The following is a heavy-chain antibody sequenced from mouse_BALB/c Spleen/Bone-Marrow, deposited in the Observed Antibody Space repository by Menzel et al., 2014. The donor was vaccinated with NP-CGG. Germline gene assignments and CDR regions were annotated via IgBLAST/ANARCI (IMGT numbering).Heavy chain of an antibody. D-gene: IGHD2-4*01. CDR1: GFTFSDYY. J-gene: IGHJ4*01. Sequence: EVKLEESGGGLVQPGGSLCLSCATSGFTFSDYYIHWVRQPPGKALEWLGFIRNKAYGDTTEYSTSVKGRFTIYSDNSRRILCIQKNNRKVEESSNYYRAADIDYDSDGAEAMAYWGQGTPVTVSS. CDR2: IRNKAYGDTT. V-gene: IGHV7-3*02. CDR3: AADIDYDSDGAEAMAY.